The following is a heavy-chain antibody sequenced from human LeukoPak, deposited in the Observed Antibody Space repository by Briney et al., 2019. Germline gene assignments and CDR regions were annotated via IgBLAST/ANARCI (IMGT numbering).Heavy chain of an antibody. V-gene: IGHV1-18*01. CDR1: GYTFSNYG. Sequence: ASVKVSCKTSGYTFSNYGISWVRQAPGQGLEWMGWITAYNGNRLYAQRFQGRITLTTDASTSTSYMELRSLEYDDTAIYYCARDNDKVVDHWGQGTLVTVSS. CDR2: ITAYNGNR. J-gene: IGHJ4*01. D-gene: IGHD1-1*01. CDR3: ARDNDKVVDH.